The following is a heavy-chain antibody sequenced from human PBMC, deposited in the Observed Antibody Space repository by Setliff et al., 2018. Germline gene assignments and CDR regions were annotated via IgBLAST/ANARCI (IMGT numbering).Heavy chain of an antibody. CDR3: ARLGRYDAFDI. J-gene: IGHJ3*02. D-gene: IGHD3-16*01. CDR2: VFPVDSDT. V-gene: IGHV5-51*01. Sequence: GESLKISCKGSGYSFTSYWIGWVRQMPGKGLEWMGVVFPVDSDTRYSPSFQGQVTTSADKSISTAYLQWSSLKASDTAIYYCARLGRYDAFDIWGQGTGVTVSS. CDR1: GYSFTSYW.